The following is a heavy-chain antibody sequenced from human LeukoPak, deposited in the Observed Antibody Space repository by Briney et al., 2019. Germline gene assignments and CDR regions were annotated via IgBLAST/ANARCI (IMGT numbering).Heavy chain of an antibody. J-gene: IGHJ5*02. D-gene: IGHD4-17*01. CDR1: GFTFSDYY. CDR2: THNSGTT. Sequence: GSLRLSCAASGFTFSDYYMSWIRQPPGKGLEWIGFTHNSGTTNYNPSLKSRVTMSLDTSKNQFSLQLSSVTAADTAFYFCARSRGGFGDYGSWFDPWGQGTLVTVSS. CDR3: ARSRGGFGDYGSWFDP. V-gene: IGHV4-59*01.